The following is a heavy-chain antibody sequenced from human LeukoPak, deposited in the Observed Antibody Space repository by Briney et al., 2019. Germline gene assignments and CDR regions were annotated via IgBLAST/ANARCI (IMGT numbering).Heavy chain of an antibody. Sequence: PGGSLRLSCAASGFTVSSNYMSWVRQAPGKGLEWVSVIYSGGSTYYADSVKGRFTISRHNSKNTLYLQMNSLRAEDTAVYYCASLYCSGGSCYADYWGQGTLVTVSS. CDR1: GFTVSSNY. D-gene: IGHD2-15*01. J-gene: IGHJ4*02. CDR3: ASLYCSGGSCYADY. CDR2: IYSGGST. V-gene: IGHV3-53*04.